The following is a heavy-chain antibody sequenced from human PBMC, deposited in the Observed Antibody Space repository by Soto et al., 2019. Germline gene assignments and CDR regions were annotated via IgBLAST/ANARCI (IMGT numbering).Heavy chain of an antibody. D-gene: IGHD3-3*01. V-gene: IGHV5-10-1*01. CDR3: ARLQATTPIFGVVIMKYYGMDV. J-gene: IGHJ6*02. CDR2: IDPSDSYT. CDR1: GYIFSSYW. Sequence: GESLKISCKGSGYIFSSYWISCFLQMPVKVLEWMGRIDPSDSYTNYSPSFQGHVTISADKSISTAYLQWSSLKASDTAMYYCARLQATTPIFGVVIMKYYGMDVWGQGTTVTVSS.